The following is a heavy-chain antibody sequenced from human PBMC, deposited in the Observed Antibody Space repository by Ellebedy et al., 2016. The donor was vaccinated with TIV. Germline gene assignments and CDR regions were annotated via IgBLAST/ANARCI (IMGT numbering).Heavy chain of an antibody. CDR2: INHSGST. CDR1: GGSFSGYY. D-gene: IGHD5-24*01. CDR3: AREGTDGYNYFDY. J-gene: IGHJ4*02. Sequence: MPSETLSLTCGVYGGSFSGYYWTWIRQPPGKGLEWIGEINHSGSTNYNPSLKSRVTISVDTSKNQVSLKLTSVTAADTAVYYCAREGTDGYNYFDYWGRGTLVTVSS. V-gene: IGHV4-34*01.